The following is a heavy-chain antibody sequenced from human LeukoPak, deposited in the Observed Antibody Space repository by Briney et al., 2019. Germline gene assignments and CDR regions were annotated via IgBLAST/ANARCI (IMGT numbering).Heavy chain of an antibody. CDR3: ARELTMMSQPLNWFDP. D-gene: IGHD3-22*01. CDR1: GGSISSYY. J-gene: IGHJ5*02. V-gene: IGHV4-4*07. CDR2: IYTSGST. Sequence: SETLSLTCTVSGGSISSYYWSWIRQPAGKGLEWIGRIYTSGSTNYNPSLKSRVTMSVDTSKNQFSLKLSSVTAADTAVYYCARELTMMSQPLNWFDPWGQGTLVTVSS.